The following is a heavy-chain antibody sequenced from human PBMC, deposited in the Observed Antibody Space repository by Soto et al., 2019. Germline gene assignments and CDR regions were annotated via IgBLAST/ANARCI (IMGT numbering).Heavy chain of an antibody. CDR1: GGSISSYY. CDR2: IYYSGST. J-gene: IGHJ4*02. CDR3: ARWQWRWGFDY. V-gene: IGHV4-59*08. D-gene: IGHD6-19*01. Sequence: PSETLSLTCTVSGGSISSYYWSWIRQPPGKGLEWIGYIYYSGSTNYNPSLKSRVTISVDTSKNQFSLKLSSVTAADTAVYYCARWQWRWGFDYWGQGTLVTVSS.